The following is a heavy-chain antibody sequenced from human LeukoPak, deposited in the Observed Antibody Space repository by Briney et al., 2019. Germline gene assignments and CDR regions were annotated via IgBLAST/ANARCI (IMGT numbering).Heavy chain of an antibody. V-gene: IGHV1-2*02. CDR2: INPNTGDA. J-gene: IGHJ4*02. Sequence: ASVKVSCKASGYTFTDYYIHWVRQAPGQGLEWMGWINPNTGDANYAQKFQGRFTMTRDNSISTAYMELSGLRSDDTAVYYCAKDYYGSGSLFVYWGQGTLVTVSS. CDR1: GYTFTDYY. D-gene: IGHD3-10*01. CDR3: AKDYYGSGSLFVY.